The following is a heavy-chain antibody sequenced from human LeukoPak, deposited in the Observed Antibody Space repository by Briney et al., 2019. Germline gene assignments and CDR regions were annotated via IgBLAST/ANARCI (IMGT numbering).Heavy chain of an antibody. CDR3: ARDRRAVAFYSNWFDP. Sequence: SVKVSCKASGGTFSSYAISWVRQAPGQGLEWMGRIIPIFGIANYAQKFLGRVTITADKSTSTAYMELSSLRSEDTAVYYCARDRRAVAFYSNWFDPWGQGTLVTVSS. D-gene: IGHD6-19*01. J-gene: IGHJ5*02. CDR1: GGTFSSYA. V-gene: IGHV1-69*04. CDR2: IIPIFGIA.